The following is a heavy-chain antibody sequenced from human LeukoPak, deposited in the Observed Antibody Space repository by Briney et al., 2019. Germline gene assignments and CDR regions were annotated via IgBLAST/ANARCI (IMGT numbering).Heavy chain of an antibody. CDR3: AKDKPIDY. Sequence: SGGSLRLSCVASGFTFSDYGMLWVRQPPGKGLEWVAVISYDGRNEHYADSVKGRFTISRDNSKNTVLLQMNTLRTEDTAVYFCAKDKPIDYWGQGTLVTVSS. CDR2: ISYDGRNE. CDR1: GFTFSDYG. D-gene: IGHD1-14*01. J-gene: IGHJ4*02. V-gene: IGHV3-30*18.